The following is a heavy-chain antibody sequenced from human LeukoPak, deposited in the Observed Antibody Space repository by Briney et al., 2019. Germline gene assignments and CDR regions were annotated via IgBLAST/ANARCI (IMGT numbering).Heavy chain of an antibody. J-gene: IGHJ6*02. CDR1: GFTFSNNG. CDR3: ARDPYYGSGKYYNGMDL. CDR2: MWYDASNE. D-gene: IGHD3-10*01. Sequence: QPGRSLRPSCAASGFTFSNNGMHSVRQAPGKGLEWVAVMWYDASNEYSGDSVKGRFTISRDKSKNTLYLQMNSLRVEDTAVYYCARDPYYGSGKYYNGMDLWGQGTTVTVSS. V-gene: IGHV3-33*01.